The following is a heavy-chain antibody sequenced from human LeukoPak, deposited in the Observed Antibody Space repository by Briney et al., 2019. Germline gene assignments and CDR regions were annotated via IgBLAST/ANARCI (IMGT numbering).Heavy chain of an antibody. CDR1: GFTFSSYS. Sequence: GGSPRLSCAASGFTFSSYSMNWVRQAPGKGLEWVSSISSSSSYIYYADSVKGRFTISRDNSKNTLYLQMNSLRAEDTAVYYCARDSSSWSSGDAFDIWGQGTMVTVSS. V-gene: IGHV3-21*01. J-gene: IGHJ3*02. CDR2: ISSSSSYI. D-gene: IGHD6-13*01. CDR3: ARDSSSWSSGDAFDI.